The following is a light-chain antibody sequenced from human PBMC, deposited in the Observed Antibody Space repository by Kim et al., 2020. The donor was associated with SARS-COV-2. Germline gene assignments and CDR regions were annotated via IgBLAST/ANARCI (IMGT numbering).Light chain of an antibody. V-gene: IGLV2-8*01. J-gene: IGLJ2*01. CDR1: SSDVGGYNY. Sequence: QSALTQPPSASGSPGQSVTISCTGTSSDVGGYNYVSWYQQHPGKAPKLMIYEVSKRPSGVPDRFSGYKSGNTASLTVSGLQAEDEADYYCSSYAASNNLVFGGGTQLTVL. CDR2: EVS. CDR3: SSYAASNNLV.